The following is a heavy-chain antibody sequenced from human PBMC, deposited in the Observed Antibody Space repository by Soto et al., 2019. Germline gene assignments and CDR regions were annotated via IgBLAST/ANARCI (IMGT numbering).Heavy chain of an antibody. CDR1: GFSLSTSGVG. J-gene: IGHJ5*02. V-gene: IGHV2-5*02. Sequence: GSGPTLVNPTQTLTLTCTFSGFSLSTSGVGVGWIRQPPGKALDWLVLIYWDDDKRYSPSLKSRLAISKDTSKDQVVLTMSNMDPVDTATYYCAHSPYCSGINDCHVSNWFDPWGQGSLVTVSS. CDR2: IYWDDDK. D-gene: IGHD2-15*01. CDR3: AHSPYCSGINDCHVSNWFDP.